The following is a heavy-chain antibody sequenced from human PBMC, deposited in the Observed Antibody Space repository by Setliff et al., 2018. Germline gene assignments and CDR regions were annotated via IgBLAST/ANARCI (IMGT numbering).Heavy chain of an antibody. Sequence: GGSLRLSCAASGFTFSAHYMDWLRQAPGKGLEWVGRISWNSGSIGYADSVKGRFTISRDNAKNTLDLQMNSLRVEDTAVYYCARTLDYDSSGYYPLDYWGQGTLVTVSS. CDR2: ISWNSGSI. V-gene: IGHV3-11*04. CDR1: GFTFSAHY. CDR3: ARTLDYDSSGYYPLDY. J-gene: IGHJ4*02. D-gene: IGHD3-22*01.